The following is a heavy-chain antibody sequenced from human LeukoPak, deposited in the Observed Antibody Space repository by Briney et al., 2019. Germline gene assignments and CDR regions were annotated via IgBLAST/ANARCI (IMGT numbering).Heavy chain of an antibody. J-gene: IGHJ4*02. CDR1: GYSFTGQD. CDR3: ARDYYDSSGYYWGGFDY. V-gene: IGHV1-46*03. D-gene: IGHD3-22*01. Sequence: ASVKVSCKASGYSFTGQDMHWVRQAPGQGLEWMGIINPSGGSTSYAQKFQGRVTMTRDTSTSTVYMELSSLRSEDTAVYYCARDYYDSSGYYWGGFDYWGQGTLVTVSS. CDR2: INPSGGST.